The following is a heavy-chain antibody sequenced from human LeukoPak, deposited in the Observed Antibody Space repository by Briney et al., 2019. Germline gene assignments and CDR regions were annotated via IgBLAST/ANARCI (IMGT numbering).Heavy chain of an antibody. CDR3: ARPSRDIVVVVAATEDDAFDI. Sequence: GASVKVSCKASGYTFTSYGISWVRQAPGQGLEWMGWISAYNGNTNYAQKLQGRVTMTTDTSTSTAYMELRSLRSDDTAVYYCARPSRDIVVVVAATEDDAFDIWGQGTMVTASS. V-gene: IGHV1-18*01. CDR2: ISAYNGNT. D-gene: IGHD2-15*01. CDR1: GYTFTSYG. J-gene: IGHJ3*02.